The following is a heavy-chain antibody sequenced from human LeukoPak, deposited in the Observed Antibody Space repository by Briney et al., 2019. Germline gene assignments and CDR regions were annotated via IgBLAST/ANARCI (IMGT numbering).Heavy chain of an antibody. J-gene: IGHJ2*01. D-gene: IGHD6-13*01. CDR1: GFTFSSYA. V-gene: IGHV3-23*01. Sequence: GGSLRLSCAASGFTFSSYAMSWVRQAPGKGLEWVSAISGSGGSTYYADSVKGRLTISRDNSKNTLYLQMNSLRAEDTAVYYCANAAADIYWYFDLWGRGTLVTVSS. CDR2: ISGSGGST. CDR3: ANAAADIYWYFDL.